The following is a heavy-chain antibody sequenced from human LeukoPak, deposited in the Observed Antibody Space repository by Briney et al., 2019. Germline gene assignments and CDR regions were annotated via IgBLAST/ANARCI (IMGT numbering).Heavy chain of an antibody. D-gene: IGHD3-10*01. Sequence: GGSLRLSCAASGFTFSNHIMHWVRQAPGKGLEWVAGIWYDGRNKYYGDSVRGRFTISKDDSENTLYLQVNSLRAEDTAVYHCARDTFYYGSGTYYYRYFDYWGQGTLVTVSS. CDR1: GFTFSNHI. J-gene: IGHJ4*02. CDR2: IWYDGRNK. V-gene: IGHV3-33*01. CDR3: ARDTFYYGSGTYYYRYFDY.